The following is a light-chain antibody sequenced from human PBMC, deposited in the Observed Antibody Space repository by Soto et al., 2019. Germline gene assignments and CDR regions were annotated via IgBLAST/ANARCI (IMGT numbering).Light chain of an antibody. Sequence: QSVLTQPPSVSGAPGQRVTISCTGSSSNIGAGYDVHWYQQLPGTAPKLLIYGNSNRPSGVPDRFSGSKSGPSAPLAITGLQAEDEADYCTQAYESDRNYVFGTGTKVTVL. CDR3: QAYESDRNYV. CDR2: GNS. V-gene: IGLV1-40*01. J-gene: IGLJ1*01. CDR1: SSNIGAGYD.